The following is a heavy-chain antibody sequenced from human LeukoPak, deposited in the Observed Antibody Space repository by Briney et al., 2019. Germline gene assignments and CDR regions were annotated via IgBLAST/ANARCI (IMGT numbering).Heavy chain of an antibody. CDR1: GYTFTSYY. D-gene: IGHD3-3*01. Sequence: GASVKVSCKASGYTFTSYYMHWVRQAPGQGLEWMGGIIPIFGTANYAQKFQGRVTITADESTSTAYMELSSLRSEDTAVYYCAREWVYDSPWVLDYWGQGTLVTVSS. J-gene: IGHJ4*02. CDR3: AREWVYDSPWVLDY. CDR2: IIPIFGTA. V-gene: IGHV1-69*13.